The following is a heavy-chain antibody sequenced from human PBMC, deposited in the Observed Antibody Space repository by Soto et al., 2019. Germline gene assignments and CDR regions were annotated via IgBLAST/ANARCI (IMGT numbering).Heavy chain of an antibody. D-gene: IGHD6-19*01. CDR1: GFSLISYW. Sequence: GGALRLSCAVSGFSLISYWMHWGRQAPGKGLVWVSRIQSDGSSTNYADSVKGRFTISRDNAKNTLHLQMDSLRVEDTAVYYCAREKAVAGTTFDYWGLGTLVTVSS. J-gene: IGHJ4*02. CDR2: IQSDGSST. CDR3: AREKAVAGTTFDY. V-gene: IGHV3-74*01.